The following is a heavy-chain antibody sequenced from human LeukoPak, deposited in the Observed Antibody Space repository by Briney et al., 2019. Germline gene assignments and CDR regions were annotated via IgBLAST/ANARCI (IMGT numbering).Heavy chain of an antibody. V-gene: IGHV1-69*04. D-gene: IGHD3-9*01. CDR1: GGTFSSYA. CDR2: IIPILGIA. CDR3: ARGSYDILTGYYISIDY. J-gene: IGHJ4*02. Sequence: SVKVSCKASGGTFSSYAISWVRQAPGQGLEWMGRIIPILGIANYAQKFQGRVTITADKSTSTAYMELSSLRSEDTAVYYCARGSYDILTGYYISIDYWGQGTLVTVSP.